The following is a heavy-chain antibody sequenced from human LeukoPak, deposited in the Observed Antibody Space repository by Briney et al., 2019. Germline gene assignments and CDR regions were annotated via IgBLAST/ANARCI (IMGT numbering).Heavy chain of an antibody. J-gene: IGHJ4*02. CDR1: GYIFTAYY. V-gene: IGHV1-2*02. CDR3: ARSREVPHFDL. CDR2: INPNSDGT. Sequence: ASVKVSCKASGYIFTAYYIHWVRQAPGRGPEWMGWINPNSDGTKFAQKFQGRVTMTRDTSISTAYMELSRLESVDTAVYYCARSREVPHFDLWGQGTLITVSS. D-gene: IGHD1-26*01.